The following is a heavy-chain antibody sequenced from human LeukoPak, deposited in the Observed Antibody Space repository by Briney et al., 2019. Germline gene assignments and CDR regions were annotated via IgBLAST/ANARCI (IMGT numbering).Heavy chain of an antibody. Sequence: PGGSLRLSCAASGFTFSSYWMSWVRQAPGKGLEWVAKIKQDGSEKHYVDSVKGRFTISRDNAKNSLYLQMNSLRAEDTAVYYCARGRSMVRGVIEYFDYWGQGTLVTVSS. D-gene: IGHD3-10*01. CDR1: GFTFSSYW. J-gene: IGHJ4*02. V-gene: IGHV3-7*03. CDR3: ARGRSMVRGVIEYFDY. CDR2: IKQDGSEK.